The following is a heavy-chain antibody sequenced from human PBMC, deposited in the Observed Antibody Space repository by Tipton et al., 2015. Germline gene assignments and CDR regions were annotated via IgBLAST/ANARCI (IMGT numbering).Heavy chain of an antibody. CDR3: ARDSLAHNYWYGMDV. J-gene: IGHJ6*02. V-gene: IGHV3-33*01. CDR2: IWYDGSGA. CDR1: GFHVSDYG. Sequence: SLRLSCAASGFHVSDYGMHWVRQAPGKGLEWVATIWYDGSGAYYAESLKGRLTISRDNSKDTLYLEMDTLRAEDTAVYYCARDSLAHNYWYGMDVWGQGTTVTVSS. D-gene: IGHD2-8*02.